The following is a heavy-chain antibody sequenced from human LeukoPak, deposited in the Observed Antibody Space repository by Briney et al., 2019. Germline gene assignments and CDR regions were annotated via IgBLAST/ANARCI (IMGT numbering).Heavy chain of an antibody. J-gene: IGHJ4*02. D-gene: IGHD2-2*01. CDR1: GYTFTIYG. CDR2: ISAYNGNT. V-gene: IGHV1-18*01. CDR3: ARVGDIVVVPYY. Sequence: GASVTVSFTASGYTFTIYGISWVRQAPGQGLEWMGGISAYNGNTNYAQKLQGRVTMTTDTSTSTAYMELRSLRSDDTAVYYCARVGDIVVVPYYWGQGTLVTVSS.